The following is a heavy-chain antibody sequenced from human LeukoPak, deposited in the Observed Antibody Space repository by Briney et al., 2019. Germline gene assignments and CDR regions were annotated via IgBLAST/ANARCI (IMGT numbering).Heavy chain of an antibody. J-gene: IGHJ6*04. CDR2: IIPIFGTA. CDR1: GGTFSSYA. CDR3: ASMLYHDHVWGSYRDYYYGMDV. Sequence: SVKVSCKASGGTFSSYAISWVRQAPGQGLEWMGGIIPIFGTANYAQKFQGRVTITADESTSTAYMELSSLRSEDTAVYYCASMLYHDHVWGSYRDYYYGMDVWGKGTTVTVSS. V-gene: IGHV1-69*13. D-gene: IGHD3-16*02.